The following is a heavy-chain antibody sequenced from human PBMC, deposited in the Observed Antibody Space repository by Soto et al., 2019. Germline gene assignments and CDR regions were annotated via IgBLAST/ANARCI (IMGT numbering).Heavy chain of an antibody. CDR2: IYHSRST. CDR3: ARGQVVAAQH. J-gene: IGHJ4*02. CDR1: GGSISSGGYS. V-gene: IGHV4-30-2*01. D-gene: IGHD2-15*01. Sequence: QLQLQESGSGLVKPSQTLSLTCAVSGGSISSGGYSWSWIRQPPGKGLEWIGDIYHSRSTYYNPSRKIRFTISVDRSKNRFSLKLRSVTAGDTAVYFCARGQVVAAQHWGQGSLVTVSS.